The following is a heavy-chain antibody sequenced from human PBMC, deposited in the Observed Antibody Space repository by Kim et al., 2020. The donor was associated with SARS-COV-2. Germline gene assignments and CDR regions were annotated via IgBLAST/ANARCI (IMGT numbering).Heavy chain of an antibody. CDR2: ISSSSSYI. D-gene: IGHD3-10*01. CDR3: SRDPGYYGSGSSAHSGY. CDR1: GFTFSSYS. Sequence: GGSLRHSCAASGFTFSSYSMNWVRQAPGKGLEWVSSISSSSSYIYYADSVKGRFTISRDNAKNSLYLQMNSLRAEDTAVYYCSRDPGYYGSGSSAHSGYWGQGTLVTGYS. J-gene: IGHJ4*02. V-gene: IGHV3-21*01.